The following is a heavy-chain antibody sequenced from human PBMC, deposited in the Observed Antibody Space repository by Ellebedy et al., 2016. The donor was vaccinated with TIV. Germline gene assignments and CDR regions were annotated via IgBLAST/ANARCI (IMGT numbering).Heavy chain of an antibody. CDR1: GFTFSDYH. Sequence: PGGSLRLSCVVSGFTFSDYHMSWIRQAPGKGLEWLSNIDFSGRTIYAADSVKGRFTTSRDNARNSLYLQMNALRAEDTAVYYCVRIGYITSWYREAYWGQGTLVTVSS. V-gene: IGHV3-11*01. D-gene: IGHD6-13*01. CDR2: IDFSGRTI. J-gene: IGHJ4*02. CDR3: VRIGYITSWYREAY.